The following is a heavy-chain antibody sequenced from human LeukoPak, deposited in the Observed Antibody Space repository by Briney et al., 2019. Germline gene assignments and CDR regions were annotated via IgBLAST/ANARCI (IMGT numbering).Heavy chain of an antibody. J-gene: IGHJ1*01. D-gene: IGHD6-6*01. CDR1: GYTFTGYY. CDR2: MNPNSGNT. CDR3: ARVGGIAARRSGYFQH. V-gene: IGHV1-8*02. Sequence: ASVKVSCKASGYTFTGYYMHWVRQATGQGLEWMGWMNPNSGNTGYAQKFQGRVTMTRNTSISTAYMELSSLRSEDTAVYYCARVGGIAARRSGYFQHWGQGTLVTVSS.